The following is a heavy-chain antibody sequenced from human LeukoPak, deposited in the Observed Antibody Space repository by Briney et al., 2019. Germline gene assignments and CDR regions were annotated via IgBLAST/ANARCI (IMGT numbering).Heavy chain of an antibody. D-gene: IGHD1/OR15-1a*01. J-gene: IGHJ4*02. V-gene: IGHV1-69-2*01. CDR1: GYNYAHYL. Sequence: ASVYVSCKTCGYNYAHYLLHSLQQAPGKGLEWIGRIDREFGDTKYVTRFQGRVTIIADPSTDTAYLDLSGLRSEDTALYYCATGPLNIWDYWGQGTLVTVSS. CDR3: ATGPLNIWDY. CDR2: IDREFGDT.